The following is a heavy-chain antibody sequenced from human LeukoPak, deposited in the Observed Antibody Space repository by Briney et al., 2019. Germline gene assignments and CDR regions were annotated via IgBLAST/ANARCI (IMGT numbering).Heavy chain of an antibody. D-gene: IGHD3-22*01. V-gene: IGHV1-69*05. Sequence: SVKVSCKASGGTFSSYAISWVRQAPGQGLEWMGGIIPIFGTANYAQKFQGRVTITTDESTSTAYMELSSLRSEDTAVYYCARDGAQHYYDSSGYYLDYWGQGTLVTVSS. CDR2: IIPIFGTA. CDR1: GGTFSSYA. CDR3: ARDGAQHYYDSSGYYLDY. J-gene: IGHJ4*02.